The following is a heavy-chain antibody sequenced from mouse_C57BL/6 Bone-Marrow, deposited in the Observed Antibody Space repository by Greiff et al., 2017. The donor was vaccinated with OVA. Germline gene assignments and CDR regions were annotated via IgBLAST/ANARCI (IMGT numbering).Heavy chain of an antibody. J-gene: IGHJ2*01. D-gene: IGHD1-1*01. V-gene: IGHV14-1*01. CDR3: TRFNGYGSSYFDY. CDR1: GFNIKDYY. Sequence: VQLQQSGAELVRPGASVKLSCTASGFNIKDYYMHWVKQRPEQGLEWIGRIDPEDGDTEYAPKFQGKATMTADTSSNTAYLQLSSLTSEDTAVYYCTRFNGYGSSYFDYWGQGTTLTVSS. CDR2: IDPEDGDT.